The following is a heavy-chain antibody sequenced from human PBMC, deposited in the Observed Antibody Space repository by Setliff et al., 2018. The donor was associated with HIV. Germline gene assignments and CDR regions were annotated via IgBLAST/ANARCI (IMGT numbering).Heavy chain of an antibody. CDR2: INHSGST. CDR3: ARDGYSSSWYVISGSFDY. CDR1: GGSFSGYY. Sequence: SETLSLTCAVYGGSFSGYYWSWIRQPPGKGLEWIGGINHSGSTNYNPSLKSRVTISVDTSKNQFSLKLSSVTAADTAVYYCARDGYSSSWYVISGSFDYWGQGILVTVSS. D-gene: IGHD6-13*01. V-gene: IGHV4-34*01. J-gene: IGHJ4*02.